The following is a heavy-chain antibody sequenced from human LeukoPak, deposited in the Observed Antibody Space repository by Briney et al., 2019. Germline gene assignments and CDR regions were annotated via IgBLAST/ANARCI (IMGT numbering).Heavy chain of an antibody. Sequence: PGGSLRLSCAASGFNFDDYGMTWVRQAPGEGLEWVGRIKSKTDGGTTDDAAPVKGRFTISRDDSKNTLYLQMKSLTTEDTAVYYCTTASPGALDDWGQGTPVTVSS. J-gene: IGHJ4*02. V-gene: IGHV3-15*01. D-gene: IGHD4/OR15-4a*01. CDR1: GFNFDDYG. CDR3: TTASPGALDD. CDR2: IKSKTDGGTT.